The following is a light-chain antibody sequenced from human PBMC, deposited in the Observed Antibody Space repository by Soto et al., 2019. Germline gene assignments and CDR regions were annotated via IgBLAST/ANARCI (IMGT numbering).Light chain of an antibody. Sequence: EIVLTQSPATLSLSPGERATLSCRASQSVSSYLAWYQQKPGQAPRLLIYDASNRATGIPARFSGSGSGTDFTITISSLEPEDFEVSYCKQRSNWPLTFGGGTKVEIK. CDR3: KQRSNWPLT. V-gene: IGKV3-11*01. CDR2: DAS. CDR1: QSVSSY. J-gene: IGKJ4*01.